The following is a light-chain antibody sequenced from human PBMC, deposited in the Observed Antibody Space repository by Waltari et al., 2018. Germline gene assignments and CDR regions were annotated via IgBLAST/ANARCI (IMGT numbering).Light chain of an antibody. CDR2: CAS. V-gene: IGKV4-1*01. J-gene: IGKJ1*01. Sequence: DIVMTQSPDSLAVSLGERATINCKSSQSVLYSSNNRNYFAWYQQKPGQPPKLIIYCASTRESGVPDRFSGSGSGTDFTLTISSLQAEDVAVYYCQQYYSTPRTFGQGTKVEIK. CDR3: QQYYSTPRT. CDR1: QSVLYSSNNRNY.